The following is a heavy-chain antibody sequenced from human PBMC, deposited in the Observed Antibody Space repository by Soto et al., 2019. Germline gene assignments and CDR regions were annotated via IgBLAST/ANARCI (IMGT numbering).Heavy chain of an antibody. Sequence: SETLSLTCTVSGGSISSYYWSWIRQPPGKGLEWIGYIYYSGSTNYNPSLKSRVTISVDTSKNQFSLKLSSVTAADTAVYYCARIPRTHYYYYGSGSDYYYYYMDVWGKGTTVTVSS. CDR3: ARIPRTHYYYYGSGSDYYYYYMDV. J-gene: IGHJ6*03. V-gene: IGHV4-59*01. D-gene: IGHD3-10*01. CDR1: GGSISSYY. CDR2: IYYSGST.